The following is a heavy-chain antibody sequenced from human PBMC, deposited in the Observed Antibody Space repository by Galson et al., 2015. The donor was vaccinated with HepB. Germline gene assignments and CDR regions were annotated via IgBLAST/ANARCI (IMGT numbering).Heavy chain of an antibody. J-gene: IGHJ3*02. Sequence: SVKVSCKASGYTFSSYSITWLRQAPGQGLEWMGWINVNDLSTHSAKKFQGRVTMNTDTSTTTAYLELTSLTSDDTAVYYCARENSWYLAFDIWGQGTVVTVSS. CDR1: GYTFSSYS. CDR3: ARENSWYLAFDI. V-gene: IGHV1-18*04. CDR2: INVNDLST. D-gene: IGHD6-13*01.